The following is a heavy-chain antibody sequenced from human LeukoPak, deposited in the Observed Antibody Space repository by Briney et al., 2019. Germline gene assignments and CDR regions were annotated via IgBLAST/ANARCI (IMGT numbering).Heavy chain of an antibody. V-gene: IGHV3-30*04. D-gene: IGHD1-26*01. Sequence: PGVSLRLSCAASGFTFSSYAMHWVRQAPGKGLEWVAVISYDGSNKYYADSVKGRFTISRDNSKNTLYLQMNSLRAEDTAVYYCARATVQWELLRQAENYFDYWGQGTLVTVSS. CDR2: ISYDGSNK. J-gene: IGHJ4*02. CDR1: GFTFSSYA. CDR3: ARATVQWELLRQAENYFDY.